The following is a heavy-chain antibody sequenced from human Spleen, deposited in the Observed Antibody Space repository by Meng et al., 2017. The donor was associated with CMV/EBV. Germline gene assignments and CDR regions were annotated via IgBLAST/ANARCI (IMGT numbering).Heavy chain of an antibody. Sequence: GGSLRLSCAASGFTFSSYAMSWVRQAPGRGLEWVSGIGGSGANKYHADSVKGRFTISRDNSKNTLHLQMNSLRAEDTAVYYCAKDLGVGGSYAHWGQGTLVTVSS. CDR2: IGGSGANK. CDR3: AKDLGVGGSYAH. J-gene: IGHJ4*02. CDR1: GFTFSSYA. V-gene: IGHV3-23*01. D-gene: IGHD3-3*01.